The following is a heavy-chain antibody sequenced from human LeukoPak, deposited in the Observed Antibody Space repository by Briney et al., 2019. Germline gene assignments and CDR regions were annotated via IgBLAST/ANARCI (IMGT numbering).Heavy chain of an antibody. CDR3: ARWGSGTYGTDGFDI. D-gene: IGHD3-10*01. CDR2: ITPNSGGT. V-gene: IGHV1-2*02. Sequence: ASVKVSCKASGYTFTAYYVHWVRQAPGQGLEWMGWITPNSGGTKYAQKFQGRVTMTRDTSISTAYMELRSLRSDDTAVYYCARWGSGTYGTDGFDIWGQGTMVTVSS. J-gene: IGHJ3*02. CDR1: GYTFTAYY.